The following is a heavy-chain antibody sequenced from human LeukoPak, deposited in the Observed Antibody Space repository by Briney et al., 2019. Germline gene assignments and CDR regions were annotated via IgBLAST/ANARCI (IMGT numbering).Heavy chain of an antibody. CDR3: ARDFDYGDYEYWFDP. V-gene: IGHV1-18*01. CDR1: GYTFTSYG. J-gene: IGHJ5*02. Sequence: GASVTVSYKPSGYTFTSYGISWVRQAPGQGLEWMGWISAYNGNTNYAQKLQGRVTMTTDTSTSTAYMELRSLRSDDTAVYYCARDFDYGDYEYWFDPWGQGTLVTVSS. D-gene: IGHD4-17*01. CDR2: ISAYNGNT.